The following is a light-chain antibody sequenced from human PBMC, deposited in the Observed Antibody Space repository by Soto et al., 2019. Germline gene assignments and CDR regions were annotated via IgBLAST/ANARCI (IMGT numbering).Light chain of an antibody. CDR2: GNS. V-gene: IGLV1-40*01. CDR1: SSNIGAGYD. J-gene: IGLJ2*01. CDR3: QSYDSSPL. Sequence: QSELTQPPSVSGAPGQRVTISCTGSSSNIGAGYDVHWYQQLPGTAPKLLIYGNSNRPSGVPDRFSGSKSGTSASLAITGLQAEDEADYYCQSYDSSPLFGGGTKVTVL.